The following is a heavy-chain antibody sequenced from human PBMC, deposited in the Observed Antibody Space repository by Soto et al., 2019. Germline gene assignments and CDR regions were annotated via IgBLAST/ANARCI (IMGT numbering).Heavy chain of an antibody. CDR1: GGSISSYY. D-gene: IGHD1-1*01. Sequence: SETLSLTCSVSGGSISSYYWSWIRQPPGKGLEWIGYIYYSGSTNYNPSLKSRVTISVDTSKNQFSLKLSSVTAADTAVYYCARSIPVQLEPFNWFDPWGQGTLVTVSS. CDR2: IYYSGST. CDR3: ARSIPVQLEPFNWFDP. J-gene: IGHJ5*02. V-gene: IGHV4-59*01.